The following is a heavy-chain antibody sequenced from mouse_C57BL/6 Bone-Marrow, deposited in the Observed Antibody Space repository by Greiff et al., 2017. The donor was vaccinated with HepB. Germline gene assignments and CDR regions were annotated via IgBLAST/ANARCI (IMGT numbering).Heavy chain of an antibody. J-gene: IGHJ3*01. D-gene: IGHD2-4*01. CDR3: ALIYYDYARPWFAY. Sequence: VQLKQSGAELVKPGASVKLSCTASGFNIKDYYMHWVKQRTEQGLEWIGRIDPEDGETKYAPTFQGKATITADTSSNTAYLQLSSLTSEDTAVYYCALIYYDYARPWFAYWGQGTLVTVSA. V-gene: IGHV14-2*01. CDR1: GFNIKDYY. CDR2: IDPEDGET.